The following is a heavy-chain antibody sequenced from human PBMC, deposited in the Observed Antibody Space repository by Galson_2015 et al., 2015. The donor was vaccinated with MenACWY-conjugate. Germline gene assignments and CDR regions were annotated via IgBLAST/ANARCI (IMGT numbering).Heavy chain of an antibody. V-gene: IGHV3-30*03. D-gene: IGHD3-16*01. CDR1: GFTFSSYG. CDR2: ISYDGSNK. Sequence: SLRLSCAASGFTFSSYGMHWVRQAPGKGLEWVAVISYDGSNKYYADSVKGRFTISRDNSKNTLYLQMNSLRAEDTAVYYCVTLGGDAFDIWGQGTMVTVSS. J-gene: IGHJ3*02. CDR3: VTLGGDAFDI.